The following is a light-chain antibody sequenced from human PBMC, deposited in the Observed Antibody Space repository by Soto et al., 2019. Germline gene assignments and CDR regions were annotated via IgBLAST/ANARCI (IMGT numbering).Light chain of an antibody. V-gene: IGLV2-14*01. J-gene: IGLJ3*02. CDR2: EVS. CDR3: SSYTTSGTPV. Sequence: QSVLTQPASVSGSPGQTMTISCTGTSSDVGGYNYLSWYQQHPGKAPKVMIYEVSNRPSGVSNRFSGSKSGNTASLTISGLQAEDEADYFCSSYTTSGTPVFGGGTKVTVL. CDR1: SSDVGGYNY.